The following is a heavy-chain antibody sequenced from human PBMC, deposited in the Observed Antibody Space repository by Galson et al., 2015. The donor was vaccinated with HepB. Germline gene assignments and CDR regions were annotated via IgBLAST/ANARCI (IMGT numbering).Heavy chain of an antibody. CDR1: GFTFSSYD. D-gene: IGHD4-17*01. J-gene: IGHJ3*02. CDR2: IGTAGDP. Sequence: SLRLSCAASGFTFSSYDMHWVRQATGKGLEWVSAIGTAGDPYYPGSVKGRLTISRENAKNPLYLQMNSLRAGDTAVYYCARGKIRGEYGDYVLGAFDIWGQGTMVTVSS. V-gene: IGHV3-13*05. CDR3: ARGKIRGEYGDYVLGAFDI.